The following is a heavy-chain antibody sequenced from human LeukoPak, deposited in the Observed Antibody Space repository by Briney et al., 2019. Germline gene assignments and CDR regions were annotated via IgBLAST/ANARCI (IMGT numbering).Heavy chain of an antibody. Sequence: GGSLRLSCAASGFTFSSYAMSWVRQAPGKGLEWVSAISGSGGSTYYADSVKGRFTISRDNSKNTLYLQMNSLRAEDTAVYYCAKDSSYYYDSSGYYSFDYWGQGTLVTVSS. D-gene: IGHD3-22*01. V-gene: IGHV3-23*01. CDR2: ISGSGGST. CDR3: AKDSSYYYDSSGYYSFDY. J-gene: IGHJ4*02. CDR1: GFTFSSYA.